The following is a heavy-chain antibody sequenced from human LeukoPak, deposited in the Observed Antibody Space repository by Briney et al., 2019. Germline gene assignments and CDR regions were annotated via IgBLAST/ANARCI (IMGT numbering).Heavy chain of an antibody. CDR1: GFTFSTFA. J-gene: IGHJ4*02. CDR3: ARENGPFDY. Sequence: GGSLRLSCAASGFTFSTFAMIWVRQPPGKGLEWVSSIFPSGGEIHYADSVRGRFTISRDNSKSTLSLQMNSLRAEDTAIYYCARENGPFDYWGQGTLVTVSS. CDR2: IFPSGGEI. D-gene: IGHD2-8*01. V-gene: IGHV3-23*01.